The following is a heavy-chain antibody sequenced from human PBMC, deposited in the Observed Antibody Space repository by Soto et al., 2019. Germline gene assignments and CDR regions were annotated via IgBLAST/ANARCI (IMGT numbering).Heavy chain of an antibody. J-gene: IGHJ5*02. CDR1: GDSVSSNSAA. D-gene: IGHD3-3*01. V-gene: IGHV6-1*01. Sequence: SQTLSLTCAISGDSVSSNSAAWNWIRQSPSRGLEWLGRTYYRSKWYNDYAVSVKSRITINPDTSKNQFSLQLNSVTPEDTAVYYCAREGKVFGVVITSDWFDPWGQGTLVTVSS. CDR2: TYYRSKWYN. CDR3: AREGKVFGVVITSDWFDP.